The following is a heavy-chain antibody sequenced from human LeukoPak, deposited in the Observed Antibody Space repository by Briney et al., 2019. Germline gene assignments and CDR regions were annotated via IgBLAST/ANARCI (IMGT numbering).Heavy chain of an antibody. CDR2: IWYDGSHK. J-gene: IGHJ5*02. D-gene: IGHD5-18*01. V-gene: IGHV3-30*02. Sequence: GGSLRLSCAASGFTFSTYGMHWVRQAPGKGLEWVAVIWYDGSHKYYADSVKGRFTISRDNSKNTLYLQMNSLRAEDTAVYYCAKELRGYSYGLRNNWFDPWGQGTLVTVSS. CDR3: AKELRGYSYGLRNNWFDP. CDR1: GFTFSTYG.